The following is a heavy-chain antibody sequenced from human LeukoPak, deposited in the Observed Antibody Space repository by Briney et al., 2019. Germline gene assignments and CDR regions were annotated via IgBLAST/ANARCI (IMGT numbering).Heavy chain of an antibody. D-gene: IGHD1-7*01. Sequence: GVSVKVSCKPSGYTFSGYYMHWVRQAPGQAHEWMGGISPTSGDTNYAQNFQGRVTMTRDTSISTAYMALSRLTSDDTAVYYCARGRDKTTNPAIDYWGQGTLVTVSS. CDR3: ARGRDKTTNPAIDY. V-gene: IGHV1-2*02. J-gene: IGHJ4*02. CDR2: ISPTSGDT. CDR1: GYTFSGYY.